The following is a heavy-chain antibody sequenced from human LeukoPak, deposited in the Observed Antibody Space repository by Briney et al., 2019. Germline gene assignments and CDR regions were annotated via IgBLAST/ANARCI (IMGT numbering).Heavy chain of an antibody. CDR1: GFTFSSYG. J-gene: IGHJ4*02. D-gene: IGHD3-10*01. Sequence: PGGSLRLSCAASGFTFSSYGMHWVRQAPGKGLEWVAFIRYDGSNKYYADSVKGRFTISRDNSKNTLYLQMNSLRAEDTAVYCCAKDCRLLWFGEFSYFDYWGQGTLVTVSS. V-gene: IGHV3-30*02. CDR2: IRYDGSNK. CDR3: AKDCRLLWFGEFSYFDY.